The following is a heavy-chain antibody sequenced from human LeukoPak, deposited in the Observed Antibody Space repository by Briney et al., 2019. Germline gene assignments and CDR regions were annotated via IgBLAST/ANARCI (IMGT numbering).Heavy chain of an antibody. D-gene: IGHD1-26*01. CDR1: GFIFGDYA. CDR2: IRSKAYGGTA. Sequence: GGSLRLSCTGSGFIFGDYAMNWVRQAPVKGLEWVGVIRSKAYGGTAEYAASVKGRFTISRDDSKSIAYLQMSSLKTEDTAVYYCTSDEGEDTSYWGQGTLVTVSS. V-gene: IGHV3-49*04. J-gene: IGHJ4*02. CDR3: TSDEGEDTSY.